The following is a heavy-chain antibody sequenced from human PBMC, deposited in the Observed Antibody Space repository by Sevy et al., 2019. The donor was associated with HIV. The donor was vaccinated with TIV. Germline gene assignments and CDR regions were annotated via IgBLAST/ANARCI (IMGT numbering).Heavy chain of an antibody. Sequence: ASVKVSCKASGYTFTSYGISWVRQAPGQGLEWMGWISAYNGNTNYAQKLQGRVTMTTDTSTSTAYMELRSLRSDDTAVYYCARGGGSAAAGTLYYYYGMDVWGQGTTVTVSS. J-gene: IGHJ6*02. CDR2: ISAYNGNT. CDR1: GYTFTSYG. V-gene: IGHV1-18*01. D-gene: IGHD6-13*01. CDR3: ARGGGSAAAGTLYYYYGMDV.